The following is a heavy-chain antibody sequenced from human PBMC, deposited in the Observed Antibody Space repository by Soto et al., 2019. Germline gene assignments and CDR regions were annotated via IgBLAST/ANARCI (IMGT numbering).Heavy chain of an antibody. CDR1: GFTFSSYW. D-gene: IGHD6-19*01. J-gene: IGHJ4*02. CDR2: ISGGGGRT. Sequence: GGSLRLSCAASGFTFSSYWMSWVRQAPGKGLEWVSSISGGGGRTYYADSVKGRFTISRDNSMDTLYLQMNSMRAEDTAVYYCAKDTSGWYKDYWGQGTLVTVSS. V-gene: IGHV3-23*01. CDR3: AKDTSGWYKDY.